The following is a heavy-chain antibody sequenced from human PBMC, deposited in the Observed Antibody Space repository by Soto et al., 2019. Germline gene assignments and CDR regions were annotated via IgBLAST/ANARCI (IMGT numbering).Heavy chain of an antibody. D-gene: IGHD3-10*01. J-gene: IGHJ6*02. V-gene: IGHV4-30-4*01. CDR2: IYYSGGN. CDR1: GGSISSGDYY. CDR3: AYGSGSYFGMAV. Sequence: QVQLQESGPGLVKPSQTLSLTCTVSGGSISSGDYYWSWIRQPPGKGLEWIGYIYYSGGNYYNPSLTRRVTISVDTSKNQFSLKLSSVTAADTAVYYCAYGSGSYFGMAVWGQGTTVTVSS.